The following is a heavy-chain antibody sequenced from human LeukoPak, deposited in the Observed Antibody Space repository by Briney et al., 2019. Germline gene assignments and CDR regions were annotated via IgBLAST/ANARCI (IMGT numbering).Heavy chain of an antibody. CDR3: AGGVEHYDSSGLVFYYFDY. V-gene: IGHV3-74*01. D-gene: IGHD3-22*01. J-gene: IGHJ4*02. CDR2: INTDGSST. Sequence: GGSLRLSCAASGFTFSSYWMHWVRQAPGKGLVWVSRINTDGSSTSYADSVKGRFTISRDNAKNTLYLQMNSLRAEDTAVYYCAGGVEHYDSSGLVFYYFDYWGQGTLVTVSS. CDR1: GFTFSSYW.